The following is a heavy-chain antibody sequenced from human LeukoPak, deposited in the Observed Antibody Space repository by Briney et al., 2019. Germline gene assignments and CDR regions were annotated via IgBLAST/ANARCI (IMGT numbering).Heavy chain of an antibody. CDR1: GGSISSSGYY. CDR2: IYYSGST. Sequence: SETLSLTCIVSGGSISSSGYYWGWIRQSPGKGLEWIGSIYYSGSTYYSPSLKSRVNISVDTSKNQFSLKLSSVTAADTAVYYCARLTSNGATYFEYWGQGTLVTVSS. CDR3: ARLTSNGATYFEY. D-gene: IGHD2-2*01. V-gene: IGHV4-39*01. J-gene: IGHJ4*02.